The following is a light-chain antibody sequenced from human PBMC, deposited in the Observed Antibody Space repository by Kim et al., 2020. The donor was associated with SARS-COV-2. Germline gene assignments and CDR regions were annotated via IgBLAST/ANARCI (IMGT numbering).Light chain of an antibody. J-gene: IGLJ3*02. CDR2: GNS. CDR1: SSNIGAGYD. V-gene: IGLV1-40*01. Sequence: ELTQPPSVSGAPGQRVTISCTGSSSNIGAGYDVHWYQQLPGTAPKLLIYGNSNRPSGVPDRFSGSKSGTSASLAITGLQAEDEADYYCQSYDSSLSGWVFGGGTQLTVL. CDR3: QSYDSSLSGWV.